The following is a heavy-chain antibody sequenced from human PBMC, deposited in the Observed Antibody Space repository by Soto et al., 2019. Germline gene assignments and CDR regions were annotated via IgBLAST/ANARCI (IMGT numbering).Heavy chain of an antibody. D-gene: IGHD3-16*01. J-gene: IGHJ4*02. V-gene: IGHV3-11*06. CDR1: GFVFRDFQ. Sequence: LLLSCAASGFVFRDFQFHWVRQAPGGGLAWLSFITGTSACTEYSESIEGRVEISRDKPQTLLFLDMYDLRPYDPPLYYCGRDNLAFQAAFDLWDQGTLVTAST. CDR3: GRDNLAFQAAFDL. CDR2: ITGTSACT.